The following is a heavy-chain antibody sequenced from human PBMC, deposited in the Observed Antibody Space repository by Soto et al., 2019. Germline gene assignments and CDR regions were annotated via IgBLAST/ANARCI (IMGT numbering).Heavy chain of an antibody. CDR3: AKDADLYDPWFDP. Sequence: PGGSLRLSCGASGFTFSSYGMYWVRQAPGKGLEWVAVISYDGSHKNYADSVKGRFTISRDNSKNTLYLQMNSLRAEDTAVYYCAKDADLYDPWFDPWGQGTLVTVSS. CDR2: ISYDGSHK. J-gene: IGHJ5*02. V-gene: IGHV3-30*18. CDR1: GFTFSSYG. D-gene: IGHD3-3*01.